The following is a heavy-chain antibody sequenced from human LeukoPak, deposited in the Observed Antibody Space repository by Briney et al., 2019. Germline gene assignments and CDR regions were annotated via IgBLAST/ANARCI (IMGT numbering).Heavy chain of an antibody. CDR1: GYTFTSYA. Sequence: ASVKVSCKASGYTFTSYAMNWVRQAPGQGLEWMGWINTNTGNPTYAQGFTGRFVFSLDTSVSTAYLQISSLKAEDTAVYYCARVMEAGQGNWFDPWGQGTLVTVSS. CDR3: ARVMEAGQGNWFDP. CDR2: INTNTGNP. D-gene: IGHD6-13*01. J-gene: IGHJ5*02. V-gene: IGHV7-4-1*02.